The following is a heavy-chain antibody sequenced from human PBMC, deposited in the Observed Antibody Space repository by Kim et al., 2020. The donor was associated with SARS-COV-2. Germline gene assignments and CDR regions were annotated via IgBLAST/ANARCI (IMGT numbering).Heavy chain of an antibody. V-gene: IGHV5-10-1*01. CDR1: GFTFTNYW. CDR3: ARLRGNRRTPDWLLQYYYGMDV. D-gene: IGHD3-9*01. J-gene: IGHJ6*02. Sequence: GESLKISCKGSGFTFTNYWITWVRLLPGKGLEWMGRVDPTDSYTNYSPAFQGHVSISADKSISTAYLQWSSLKASDTAIYYCARLRGNRRTPDWLLQYYYGMDVWGQGTTVTVSS. CDR2: VDPTDSYT.